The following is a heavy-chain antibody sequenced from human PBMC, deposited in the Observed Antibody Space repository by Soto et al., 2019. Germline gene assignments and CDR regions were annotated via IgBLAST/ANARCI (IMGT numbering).Heavy chain of an antibody. D-gene: IGHD1-26*01. J-gene: IGHJ4*02. V-gene: IGHV3-11*01. CDR1: GFTLSDFY. Sequence: QVHLVESGGGLVKPGGSLRLSCAASGFTLSDFYMSWIRQAPGKGLEWVSYISSSGRTIFYADSVRGRFTISRDNAENSLYLKMNSLRAEDTALYYCAGNSEHFDYWGQGTLVTVSS. CDR2: ISSSGRTI. CDR3: AGNSEHFDY.